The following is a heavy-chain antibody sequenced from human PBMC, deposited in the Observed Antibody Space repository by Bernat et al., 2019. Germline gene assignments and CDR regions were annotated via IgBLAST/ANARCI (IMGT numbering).Heavy chain of an antibody. V-gene: IGHV3-30*18. J-gene: IGHJ6*02. CDR2: ISYDGSNK. CDR3: AKCIDNPDSSGWYSCYYYYGMDV. Sequence: QVQLVESGGGVVQPGRSLRLSCAASGFTFSSYGMHWVRQAPGKGLEWVAVISYDGSNKYYAESVKGRFTISRDNSKNTLYLRMNSLRAEDTAVYYCAKCIDNPDSSGWYSCYYYYGMDVWGRGTTVTVSS. CDR1: GFTFSSYG. D-gene: IGHD6-19*01.